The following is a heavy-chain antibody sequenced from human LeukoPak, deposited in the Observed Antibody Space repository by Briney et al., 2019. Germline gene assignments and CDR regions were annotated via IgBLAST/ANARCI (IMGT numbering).Heavy chain of an antibody. CDR1: GYTFTGYY. CDR2: INPNSGGT. V-gene: IGHV1-2*04. Sequence: ASVKVSCKASGYTFTGYYMHWVRQAPGQGLEWMGWINPNSGGTNYAQKFQGWVTMTRDTSISTAHMELSRLRSDDTAVYYCARRGEILTGYYHFDYWGQGTLVTVSS. CDR3: ARRGEILTGYYHFDY. D-gene: IGHD3-9*01. J-gene: IGHJ4*02.